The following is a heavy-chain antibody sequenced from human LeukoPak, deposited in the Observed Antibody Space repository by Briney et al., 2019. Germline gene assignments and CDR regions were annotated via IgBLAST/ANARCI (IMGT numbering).Heavy chain of an antibody. J-gene: IGHJ4*02. V-gene: IGHV3-30*02. Sequence: GGSLRLSCAASGFTFSSYGMHWVRQAPGKGLEWVAFIRYDGSNKYYADSVKGRFTISRDNSKNTLYLQMNCLRAEDTAVYYCAKTQDSGIAVAGVDYWGQGTLVTVSS. D-gene: IGHD6-19*01. CDR1: GFTFSSYG. CDR3: AKTQDSGIAVAGVDY. CDR2: IRYDGSNK.